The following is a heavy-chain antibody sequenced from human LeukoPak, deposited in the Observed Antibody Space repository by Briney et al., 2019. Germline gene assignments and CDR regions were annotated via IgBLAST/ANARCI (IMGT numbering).Heavy chain of an antibody. V-gene: IGHV1-18*01. Sequence: ASVKVSCKASGYSFTSYGISWVRQAPGQGLEWMGRIGPYNGHTNYVKKIQGRVTMTADTITSTVYMELRSLISDDTAVYYCARDLRHRTLKLLTDYWGQGTLVTVSS. CDR3: ARDLRHRTLKLLTDY. CDR1: GYSFTSYG. CDR2: IGPYNGHT. D-gene: IGHD1-26*01. J-gene: IGHJ4*02.